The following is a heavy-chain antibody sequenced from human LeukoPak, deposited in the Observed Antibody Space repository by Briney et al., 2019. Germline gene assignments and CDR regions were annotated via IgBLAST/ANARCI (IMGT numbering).Heavy chain of an antibody. CDR3: AKGRDYYDKIDEFDY. Sequence: PGGSLRLSCAASGFTFSSYGMHWVRQAPGKGLEWVAVIWYDGSNKYYADSVKGRFTISRDNSKNTLYLQMNSLRAEDTAVYYCAKGRDYYDKIDEFDYWGQGTLVTVSS. D-gene: IGHD3-22*01. V-gene: IGHV3-33*06. CDR1: GFTFSSYG. J-gene: IGHJ4*02. CDR2: IWYDGSNK.